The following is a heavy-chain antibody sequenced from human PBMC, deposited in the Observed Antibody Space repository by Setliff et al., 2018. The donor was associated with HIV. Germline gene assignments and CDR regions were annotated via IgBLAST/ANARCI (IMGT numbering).Heavy chain of an antibody. CDR2: IYQSGNT. CDR1: GGSISSYY. Sequence: SETLSLTCTVSGGSISSYYWSWIRQPPGKGLEWIGSIYQSGNTNYNPSLESRLTISVDTAKNQFSLKLSSVTAADTAVYYCAAATTLLSPRAWGQGTLVTVSS. V-gene: IGHV4-59*08. D-gene: IGHD2-15*01. J-gene: IGHJ5*02. CDR3: AAATTLLSPRA.